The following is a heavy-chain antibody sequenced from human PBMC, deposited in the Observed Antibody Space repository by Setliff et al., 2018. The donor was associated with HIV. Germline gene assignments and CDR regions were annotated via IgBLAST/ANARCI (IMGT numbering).Heavy chain of an antibody. J-gene: IGHJ4*02. CDR2: IYHTGSS. CDR3: ARDVLDLVISVYGF. Sequence: SETLSLSCAASGFAFSFYAMNWVRQSPGKGLEWIGNIYHTGSSYYNPSLNDLATISLDTSKNQFSLKLNSVTAADTAVYYCARDVLDLVISVYGFWGQGIPVTVSS. V-gene: IGHV4-38-2*02. D-gene: IGHD3-22*01. CDR1: GFAFSFYA.